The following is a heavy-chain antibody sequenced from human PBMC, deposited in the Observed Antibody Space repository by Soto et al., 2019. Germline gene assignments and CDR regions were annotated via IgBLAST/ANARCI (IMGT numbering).Heavy chain of an antibody. Sequence: SETLSLTCAVYGGSFSKHYWSGVGQAQGKGLEWIGEIKQSGSTNYNPSLTSRVTISIDTSKNQFSLKLSSLTAADTALYYCARGSAGFFWSGYYPFDSWGQGTLVTVSS. V-gene: IGHV4-34*01. D-gene: IGHD3-3*01. J-gene: IGHJ4*02. CDR1: GGSFSKHY. CDR3: ARGSAGFFWSGYYPFDS. CDR2: IKQSGST.